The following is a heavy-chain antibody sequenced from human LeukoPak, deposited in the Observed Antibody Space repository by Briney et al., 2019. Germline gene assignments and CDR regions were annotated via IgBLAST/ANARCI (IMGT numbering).Heavy chain of an antibody. V-gene: IGHV3-48*02. Sequence: GGSLRLSCAASGFTLSSYGMNWVRRAPGKGLEWISYTSISSSTRYYTDSVKGRFTISRDSAKNSLYLQMNSLRDEDTAVYYCARDHSESSYYYYGMDVWGQGTTVTVSS. J-gene: IGHJ6*02. CDR1: GFTLSSYG. D-gene: IGHD3-10*01. CDR3: ARDHSESSYYYYGMDV. CDR2: TSISSSTR.